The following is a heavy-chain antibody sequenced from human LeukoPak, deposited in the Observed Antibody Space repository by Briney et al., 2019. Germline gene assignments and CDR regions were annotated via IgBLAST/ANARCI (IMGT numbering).Heavy chain of an antibody. D-gene: IGHD5-18*01. CDR3: ARGLGYIGY. CDR2: MNPNSGNT. V-gene: IGHV1-8*01. J-gene: IGHJ4*01. Sequence: ASAKVSCKASGYTFTSNDINWGPRATGQGLEWMGGMNPNSGNTGYAQKFQGRVTMTRNTSISTAYMELSSLRSEDTAVYYGARGLGYIGYWGHGTLVTVSS. CDR1: GYTFTSND.